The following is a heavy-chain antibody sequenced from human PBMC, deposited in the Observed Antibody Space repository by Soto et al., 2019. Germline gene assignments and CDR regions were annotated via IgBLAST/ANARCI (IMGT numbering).Heavy chain of an antibody. CDR2: INPKSGDT. CDR1: GYTLTDYL. Sequence: VASVKVSCKASGYTLTDYLMHWVRQAPGQGFEWMGWINPKSGDTNHAQKFQGRVTMTRDTSSSTANMELSRLRSDDTAVYYCARSSGSYSYYGLDVWGQGTTVTVSS. D-gene: IGHD1-26*01. CDR3: ARSSGSYSYYGLDV. V-gene: IGHV1-2*02. J-gene: IGHJ6*02.